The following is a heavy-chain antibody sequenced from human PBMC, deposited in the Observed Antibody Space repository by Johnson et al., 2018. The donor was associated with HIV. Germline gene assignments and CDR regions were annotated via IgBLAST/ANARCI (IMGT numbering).Heavy chain of an antibody. CDR1: GVTFSRYW. CDR3: ATDRGYYDSSGYSRVFDI. CDR2: IKSKTDGGTI. V-gene: IGHV3-15*01. Sequence: VQLVESGGGLVQPGGSLRLSCAASGVTFSRYWMSWVRQAPGKGLEWVGRIKSKTDGGTIDYAAPVKGRFTISRDDSKNTLYVQMNSLKTEDTSVYYCATDRGYYDSSGYSRVFDIWGQGTMVTVSS. J-gene: IGHJ3*02. D-gene: IGHD3-22*01.